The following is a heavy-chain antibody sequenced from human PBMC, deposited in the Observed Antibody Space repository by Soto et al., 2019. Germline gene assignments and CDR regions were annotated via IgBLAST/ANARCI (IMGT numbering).Heavy chain of an antibody. CDR2: ISGSGSNT. D-gene: IGHD3-10*01. V-gene: IGHV3-23*01. Sequence: EVQLLESGGGLVQPGGSLRLSCAASGFTFSSYVMNCVRQAPGKGLEWVSGISGSGSNTYYPDPVKGRLTISRDNSNDTMYLQMNSLRAEDTAVYYCAHPYYSRSSYYGIDVWGRGTTVTVSS. CDR3: AHPYYSRSSYYGIDV. CDR1: GFTFSSYV. J-gene: IGHJ6*02.